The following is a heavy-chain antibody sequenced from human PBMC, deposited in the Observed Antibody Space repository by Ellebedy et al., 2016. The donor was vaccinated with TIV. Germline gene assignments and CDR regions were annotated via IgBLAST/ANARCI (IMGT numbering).Heavy chain of an antibody. D-gene: IGHD3-10*01. Sequence: GESLKISCAASGFTFSDHYMDWVRQAPGKGLEWVSAISGSGGSTYYADSVKGRFTISRDNSKNTLYLQMNSLRAEDTAVYYCANLPALMSSSYYYYGMDVWGQGTTVTVSS. J-gene: IGHJ6*02. CDR3: ANLPALMSSSYYYYGMDV. V-gene: IGHV3-23*01. CDR2: ISGSGGST. CDR1: GFTFSDHY.